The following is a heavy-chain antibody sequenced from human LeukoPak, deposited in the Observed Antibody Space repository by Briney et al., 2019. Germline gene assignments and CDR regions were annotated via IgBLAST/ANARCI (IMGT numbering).Heavy chain of an antibody. CDR1: GDSISSTNW. CDR3: ARGGTGHLDY. J-gene: IGHJ4*02. Sequence: PSGTLSLTCGVSGDSISSTNWWRWVRRPPGKGLEWSGEIYHSGSTNYNPSLKSRLTISVDKSKNQFFLKITPATAADTAVYYCARGGTGHLDYWGQGTLVTVSS. CDR2: IYHSGST. V-gene: IGHV4-4*02. D-gene: IGHD7-27*01.